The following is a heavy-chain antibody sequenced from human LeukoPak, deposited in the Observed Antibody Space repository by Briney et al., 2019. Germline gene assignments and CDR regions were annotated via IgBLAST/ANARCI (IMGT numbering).Heavy chain of an antibody. CDR3: ASSPIRLHRVVDWYFDL. J-gene: IGHJ2*01. D-gene: IGHD5-18*01. V-gene: IGHV4-34*01. CDR1: GGSSSGYY. Sequence: SETLSLTCAVYGGSSSGYYWSWIRQPPGKGLEWIGEINHSGSTNYNPSLKSRVTISVDTSKNQFSLKLSSVTAADTAVYYCASSPIRLHRVVDWYFDLWGRGTLVTVSS. CDR2: INHSGST.